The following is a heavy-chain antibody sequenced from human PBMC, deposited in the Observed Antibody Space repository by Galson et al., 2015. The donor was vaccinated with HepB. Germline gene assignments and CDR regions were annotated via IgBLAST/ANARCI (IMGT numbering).Heavy chain of an antibody. V-gene: IGHV3-9*01. CDR3: AKDRRHGSYGQYYFDY. D-gene: IGHD1-26*01. CDR1: GFTFDDYA. J-gene: IGHJ4*02. CDR2: ISWNNGSI. Sequence: SLRLSCAASGFTFDDYAMHWVRQAPGKGLEWVSGISWNNGSIGYADSVKGRFTISRDNAKNSLYLQMNSLRAEDTALYYCAKDRRHGSYGQYYFDYWGQGALVTVSS.